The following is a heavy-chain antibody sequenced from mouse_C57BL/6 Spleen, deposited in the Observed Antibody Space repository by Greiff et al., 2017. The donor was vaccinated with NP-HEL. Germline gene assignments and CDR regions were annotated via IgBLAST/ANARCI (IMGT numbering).Heavy chain of an antibody. J-gene: IGHJ2*01. CDR1: GYTFTDYE. V-gene: IGHV1-15*01. Sequence: VQLQQSGAELVRPGASVTLSCKASGYTFTDYEMHWVKQTPVHGLEWIGAIDPETGGTAYNQKFKGKAILTADKSSSTAYMELRSLTSEDSAVDYCTKWGHSFTRGERDYWGQGTTLTVSS. CDR3: TKWGHSFTRGERDY. CDR2: IDPETGGT. D-gene: IGHD1-1*01.